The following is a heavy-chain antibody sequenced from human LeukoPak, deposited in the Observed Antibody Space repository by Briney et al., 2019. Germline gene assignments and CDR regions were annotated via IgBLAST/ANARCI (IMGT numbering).Heavy chain of an antibody. CDR1: GFSFSTYG. CDR3: ARDRWAPRAMADY. J-gene: IGHJ4*02. D-gene: IGHD5-18*01. CDR2: IWYDGSNA. Sequence: GGSLRLSCAASGFSFSTYGMHWVRQAPGKGLEWVAVIWYDGSNAYYADSVKGRFTISRDNSKNALYLQMNSLRAEDTAVYYCARDRWAPRAMADYWGQGTLVTVSS. V-gene: IGHV3-33*01.